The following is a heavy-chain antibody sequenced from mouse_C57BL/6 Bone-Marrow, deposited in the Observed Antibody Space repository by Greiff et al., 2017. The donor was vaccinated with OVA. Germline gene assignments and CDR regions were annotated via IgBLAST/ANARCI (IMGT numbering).Heavy chain of an antibody. CDR1: GYTFTSYW. CDR3: ARGQGSSYLYYFDY. D-gene: IGHD1-1*01. Sequence: QVQLKQPGTELVKPGASVKLSCKASGYTFTSYWMHWVKQRPGQGLEWIGNINPSNGGTNYNEKFKSKATLTVDKSSSTAYMQLSSLTSEDSAVYYCARGQGSSYLYYFDYWGQGTTLTVSS. J-gene: IGHJ2*01. V-gene: IGHV1-53*01. CDR2: INPSNGGT.